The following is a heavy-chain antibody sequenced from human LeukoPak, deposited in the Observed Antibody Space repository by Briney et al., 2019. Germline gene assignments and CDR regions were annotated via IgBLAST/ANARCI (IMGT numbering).Heavy chain of an antibody. J-gene: IGHJ4*02. D-gene: IGHD1-26*01. Sequence: SETLSLTCVVSGGSISRTNWWSWVRQSPGQGLEWIGEISLSGHTNYNPSLQSRVTMSLDESKNQVSLDLASVTDADTAVYYCSRESGAFSPFGYWGQGTLVTVHS. CDR1: GGSISRTNW. CDR2: ISLSGHT. CDR3: SRESGAFSPFGY. V-gene: IGHV4-4*02.